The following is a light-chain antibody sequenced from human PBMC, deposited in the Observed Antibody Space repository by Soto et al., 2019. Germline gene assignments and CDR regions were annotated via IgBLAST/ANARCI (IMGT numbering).Light chain of an antibody. V-gene: IGKV3-20*01. Sequence: EIVMTQSPVTLSLSPGERATLSCRASQSVRTYLAWYQVKPGQAPRLLIHGASNRAAGIPVRFSGSGSGTDFTLTISRLETEDFAAFYCQQYGTSEIIFGQGTRLEIK. J-gene: IGKJ5*01. CDR2: GAS. CDR3: QQYGTSEII. CDR1: QSVRTY.